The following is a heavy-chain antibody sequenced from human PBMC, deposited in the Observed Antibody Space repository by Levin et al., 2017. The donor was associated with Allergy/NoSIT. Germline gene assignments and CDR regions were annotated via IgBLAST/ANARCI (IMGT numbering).Heavy chain of an antibody. D-gene: IGHD1-26*01. CDR1: GFTFSSYW. CDR2: INSDGSST. CDR3: ARDPASYSGSYGGDAFDI. Sequence: SCAASGFTFSSYWMHWVRQAPGKGLVWVSRINSDGSSTSYADSVKGRFTISRDNAKNTLYLQMNSLRAEDTAVYYCARDPASYSGSYGGDAFDIWGQGTMVTVSS. V-gene: IGHV3-74*01. J-gene: IGHJ3*02.